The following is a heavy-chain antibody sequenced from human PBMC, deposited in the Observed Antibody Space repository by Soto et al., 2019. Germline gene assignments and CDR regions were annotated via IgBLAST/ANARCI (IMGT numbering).Heavy chain of an antibody. Sequence: QVQLVQSGGEVQKPGASVKVSCKASGYTFTSYGISWVRQAPGQGLEWMGLISAYNGDTHYAQKLQGRVTMTTDTSTRTAFMELRSLRSDDTAVYYCARGDGYNVFDSWGKGTLVTVSS. D-gene: IGHD5-12*01. J-gene: IGHJ4*02. CDR1: GYTFTSYG. V-gene: IGHV1-18*01. CDR3: ARGDGYNVFDS. CDR2: ISAYNGDT.